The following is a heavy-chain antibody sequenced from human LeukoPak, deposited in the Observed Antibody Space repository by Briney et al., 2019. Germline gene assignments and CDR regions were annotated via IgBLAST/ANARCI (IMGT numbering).Heavy chain of an antibody. CDR3: TTGVDGSGSYPSFDY. CDR2: ISSSSSYT. D-gene: IGHD3-10*01. V-gene: IGHV3-11*03. CDR1: GFTFSDYY. J-gene: IGHJ4*02. Sequence: GGSLRLSCAASGFTFSDYYMSWIRQAPGKGLEWVSYISSSSSYTNYADSVKGRFTISRDNAKNSLYLQMNSLKTEDTAVYYCTTGVDGSGSYPSFDYWGQGTLVTVSS.